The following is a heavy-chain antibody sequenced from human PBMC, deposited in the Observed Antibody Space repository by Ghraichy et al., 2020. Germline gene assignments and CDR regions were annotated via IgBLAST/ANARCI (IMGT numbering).Heavy chain of an antibody. CDR2: IYYSGST. CDR3: ARVSYDSSGYYYYYYYMDV. D-gene: IGHD3-22*01. CDR1: GGSISSGGYY. Sequence: SQTLSLTCTVSGGSISSGGYYWSWIRQHPGKGLEWIGYIYYSGSTYYNPSLKSRVTISVDTSKNQFSLKLSSVTAADTAVYYCARVSYDSSGYYYYYYYMDVWGKGTTVTVSS. V-gene: IGHV4-31*03. J-gene: IGHJ6*03.